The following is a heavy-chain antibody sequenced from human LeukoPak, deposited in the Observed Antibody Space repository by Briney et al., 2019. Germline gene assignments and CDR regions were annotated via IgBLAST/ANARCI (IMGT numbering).Heavy chain of an antibody. CDR3: AAQYSGYVRLDY. CDR1: GGSFSGYY. Sequence: SETLSLTCAVYGGSFSGYYWSWIRQPPGKGLEWIGEISHSGSTNYNPSLKSRVTISVDTSKNQFSLKLSSVTAADTAVYYCAAQYSGYVRLDYWGQGTLATVSS. V-gene: IGHV4-34*01. D-gene: IGHD5-12*01. J-gene: IGHJ4*02. CDR2: ISHSGST.